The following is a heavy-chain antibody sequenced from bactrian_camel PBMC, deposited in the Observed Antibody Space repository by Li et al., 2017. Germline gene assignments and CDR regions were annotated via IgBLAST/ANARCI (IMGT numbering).Heavy chain of an antibody. D-gene: IGHD7*01. CDR1: EYTGPAYC. J-gene: IGHJ4*01. CDR2: IDTAGAP. V-gene: IGHV3S1*01. CDR3: AADNVNLQLARHYTY. Sequence: HVQLVESGGGSVQAGGSLKLSCTSEYTGPAYCMGWFREAPGKEREGVAAIDTAGAPTYTYSVQGRFTISKDNVKNTLYLQMNNLKPEDTAMYYCAADNVNLQLARHYTYWGQGTQVTVS.